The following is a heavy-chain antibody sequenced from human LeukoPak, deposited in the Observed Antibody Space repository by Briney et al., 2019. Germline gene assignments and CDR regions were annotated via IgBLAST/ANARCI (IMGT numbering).Heavy chain of an antibody. CDR2: ISGSNAVS. CDR1: GFTFSDHA. CDR3: AKDIYGDS. D-gene: IGHD3-3*02. J-gene: IGHJ4*02. Sequence: GGSLRLSCVASGFTFSDHAMTWVRQLPGKGLEWVSSISGSNAVSWYADSVKGRFTISRDNYKNTVFLQMNSLRAGDTAVYYCAKDIYGDSWGQGTLVTVSS. V-gene: IGHV3-23*01.